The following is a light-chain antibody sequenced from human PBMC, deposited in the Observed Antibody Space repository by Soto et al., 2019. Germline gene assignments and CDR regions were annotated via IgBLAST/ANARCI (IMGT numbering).Light chain of an antibody. V-gene: IGKV1-12*01. CDR2: KAS. Sequence: DIQMTQSPSSLSASVGDKVTISARASQGISSWLAWYQQKPGKAPKLLIYKASTLQTGVPSRFSGSGSGTDFTLTITNLQPEDFATYYCHQASSFPLSFGGGTKVDIK. CDR3: HQASSFPLS. CDR1: QGISSW. J-gene: IGKJ4*01.